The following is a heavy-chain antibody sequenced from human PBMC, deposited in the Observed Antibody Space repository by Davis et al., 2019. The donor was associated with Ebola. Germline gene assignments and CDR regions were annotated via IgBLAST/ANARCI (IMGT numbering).Heavy chain of an antibody. CDR1: GGSFSGYY. V-gene: IGHV4-34*01. D-gene: IGHD1-26*01. J-gene: IGHJ5*02. CDR2: INHSGST. Sequence: SETLSLTCAAYGGSFSGYYWSWIRQPPGKGLEWIGEINHSGSTNYNPSIKSRVTISVDPSKNQFSLKLSHVTAADTAVYYCARVIGSYSGWFDPWGQGTLVTVSS. CDR3: ARVIGSYSGWFDP.